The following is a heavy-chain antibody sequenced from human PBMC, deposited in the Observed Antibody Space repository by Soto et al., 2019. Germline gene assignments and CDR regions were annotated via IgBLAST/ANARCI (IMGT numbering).Heavy chain of an antibody. J-gene: IGHJ6*02. Sequence: GGSLRLSCAASGFTFSSYGMHWVRQAPGKGLEWVAVIWYDGSNKYYADSVKGRFTISRDNSKNTLYLQMNSLRAEDTAVYYCARGPPPMVRGVGDYYYYGMDVWGQGTTVTVSS. CDR1: GFTFSSYG. CDR2: IWYDGSNK. D-gene: IGHD3-10*01. CDR3: ARGPPPMVRGVGDYYYYGMDV. V-gene: IGHV3-33*01.